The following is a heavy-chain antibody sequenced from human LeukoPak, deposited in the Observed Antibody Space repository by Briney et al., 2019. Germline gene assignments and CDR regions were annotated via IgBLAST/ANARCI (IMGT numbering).Heavy chain of an antibody. Sequence: SETLSLTCTVAGGSISSYYWSWIRQPPGKGLEWIGNIYSSGSTNYNPSLKSRVTISVDTSKNQFSLKLSSVTAADTAVYYCARESKTRGWFGELREFDAFDIWGQGTMVTVSS. CDR1: GGSISSYY. CDR2: IYSSGST. CDR3: ARESKTRGWFGELREFDAFDI. D-gene: IGHD3-10*01. J-gene: IGHJ3*02. V-gene: IGHV4-59*01.